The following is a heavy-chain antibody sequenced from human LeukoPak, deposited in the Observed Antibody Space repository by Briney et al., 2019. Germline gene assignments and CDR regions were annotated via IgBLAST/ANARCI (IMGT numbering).Heavy chain of an antibody. V-gene: IGHV4-39*01. J-gene: IGHJ5*02. CDR2: IYYSGST. CDR3: ARHRRHGYCYGDACSLSFWFDP. D-gene: IGHD5-24*01. CDR1: GGSLRSSSYY. Sequence: SETLSLTCTVSGGSLRSSSYYWGWLRQPPGKGLEWIGNIYYSGSTYYNPSLKSRVTISVDTSKNQFSLRLSSVTAADTAVYFCARHRRHGYCYGDACSLSFWFDPWGQGTLVTVSA.